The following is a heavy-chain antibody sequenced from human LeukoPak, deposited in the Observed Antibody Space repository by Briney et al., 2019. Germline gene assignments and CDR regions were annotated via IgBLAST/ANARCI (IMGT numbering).Heavy chain of an antibody. J-gene: IGHJ6*03. D-gene: IGHD5-18*01. CDR3: ASGGYVDTAMEPSDMDV. CDR2: INPNSGGT. CDR1: GYTFTGYY. V-gene: IGHV1-2*02. Sequence: GASVKVSCKASGYTFTGYYMHWVRQAPGQGLEWMGWINPNSGGTNYAQKFQGRVTMTRDTSISTAYMELSRLRSDDTAVYYCASGGYVDTAMEPSDMDVWGKGTTVTVSS.